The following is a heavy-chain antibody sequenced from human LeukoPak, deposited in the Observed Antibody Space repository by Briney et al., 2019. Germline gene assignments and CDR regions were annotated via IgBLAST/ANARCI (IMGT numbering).Heavy chain of an antibody. CDR1: GGSISSYY. Sequence: PSETLSLTCTVSGGSISSYYWSWIRQPPGKGLEWIGYIYYSGSTNYNPSLKSRVTISVDTSKNQFSLKLSSVTAADTAVYYCARTTEGGYTYNYFYYYYMDVWGKGTTVTISS. V-gene: IGHV4-59*01. D-gene: IGHD5-18*01. CDR2: IYYSGST. J-gene: IGHJ6*03. CDR3: ARTTEGGYTYNYFYYYYMDV.